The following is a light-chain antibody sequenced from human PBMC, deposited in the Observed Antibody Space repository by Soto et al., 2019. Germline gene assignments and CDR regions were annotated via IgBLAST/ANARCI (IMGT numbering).Light chain of an antibody. V-gene: IGKV1-27*01. J-gene: IGKJ1*01. Sequence: DIQMTQSPSSLSASVGDRVTITCRASQGISNYLAWYQQKPGKVPKLLIYAASTLQSGVPSRFSRTGSGTDCTLTLSSQEPEDFATYSCHNYNDAPRTFGQGTKVEIK. CDR1: QGISNY. CDR2: AAS. CDR3: HNYNDAPRT.